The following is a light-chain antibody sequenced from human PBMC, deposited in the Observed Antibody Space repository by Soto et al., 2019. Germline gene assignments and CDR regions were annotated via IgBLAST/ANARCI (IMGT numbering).Light chain of an antibody. CDR1: QHISNY. CDR3: QNYGNLPYT. Sequence: DIQMTQTPSSLSASVGDRVTITCRANQHISNYLTWYQQKPGKAPRLLIYDVSKLQTGVPSRFSGSGSGTDFTLTISSLLPEDIATYYCQNYGNLPYTFGPGTKLEIK. CDR2: DVS. V-gene: IGKV1-33*01. J-gene: IGKJ2*01.